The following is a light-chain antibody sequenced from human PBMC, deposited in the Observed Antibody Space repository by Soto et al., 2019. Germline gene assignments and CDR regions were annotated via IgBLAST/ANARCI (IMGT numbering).Light chain of an antibody. Sequence: QAVVTQPPSVSGAPGQRVTISCTGSSSNIGAGYDVHWYQQLPGTAPKVLIYGNSNRPSGVPDRFSGSKSGTSASLAITGLQAEDEADYYCQSYDSSLSGSAVFGGGTKVTVL. CDR3: QSYDSSLSGSAV. CDR2: GNS. CDR1: SSNIGAGYD. J-gene: IGLJ2*01. V-gene: IGLV1-40*01.